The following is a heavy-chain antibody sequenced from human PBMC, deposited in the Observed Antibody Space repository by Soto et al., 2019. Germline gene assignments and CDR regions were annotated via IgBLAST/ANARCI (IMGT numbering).Heavy chain of an antibody. J-gene: IGHJ6*02. CDR3: AEDPRIVVVPAATWYYYGMDV. Sequence: QMQLVQSGPEVKKPGTSVKVSCKASGFTFTSSAMQWVRQARGQRLEWIGWIVVGSGNTNYAQKFQERVTITRDMSTSTANMELSSLRSEDTAVYYCAEDPRIVVVPAATWYYYGMDVWGQGTTVTVSS. CDR1: GFTFTSSA. V-gene: IGHV1-58*02. D-gene: IGHD2-2*01. CDR2: IVVGSGNT.